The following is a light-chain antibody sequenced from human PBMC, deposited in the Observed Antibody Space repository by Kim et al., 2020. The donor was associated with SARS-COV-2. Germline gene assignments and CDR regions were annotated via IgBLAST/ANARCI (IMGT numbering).Light chain of an antibody. CDR3: QQYNSWPRT. J-gene: IGKJ1*01. Sequence: VSPGEGAPLSCRASQSVSSNLAWYQQKPGQVPRLLIYGASTRATGIPARFSGSGSGTEFILTISSLQSEDFAVYYCQQYNSWPRTFGQGTKVDIK. V-gene: IGKV3-15*01. CDR1: QSVSSN. CDR2: GAS.